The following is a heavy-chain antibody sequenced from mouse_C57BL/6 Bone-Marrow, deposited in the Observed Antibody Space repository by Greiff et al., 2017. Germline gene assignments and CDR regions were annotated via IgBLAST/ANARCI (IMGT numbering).Heavy chain of an antibody. CDR2: ILPGSGST. V-gene: IGHV1-9*01. CDR1: GYPFTGYW. J-gene: IGHJ4*01. Sequence: QVQLKESGAELMKPGASVKISCKATGYPFTGYWIEWVKQRPGHGLEWIGEILPGSGSTNYNEKFKGKATFTADTSSNTAYTQLSSLTTEESDICCCARPYAMDYWGQGTSVTVSS. CDR3: ARPYAMDY.